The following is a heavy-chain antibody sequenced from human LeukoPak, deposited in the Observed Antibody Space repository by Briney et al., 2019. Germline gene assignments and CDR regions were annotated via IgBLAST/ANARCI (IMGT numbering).Heavy chain of an antibody. J-gene: IGHJ4*02. CDR1: GDGVSSNSAA. D-gene: IGHD6-19*01. V-gene: IGHV6-1*01. Sequence: SQTLSLTCAISGDGVSSNSAAWNWIRQSPSRGLEWLGRTYYRSKWYNDYAVSVKSRITINVDTSKNQISLQLNSVTPEDTAAYYCARANPKTSGWFAFDYWGQGTLVTVSS. CDR3: ARANPKTSGWFAFDY. CDR2: TYYRSKWYN.